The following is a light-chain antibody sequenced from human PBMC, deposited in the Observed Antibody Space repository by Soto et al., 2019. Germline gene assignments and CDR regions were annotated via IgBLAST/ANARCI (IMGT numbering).Light chain of an antibody. CDR2: AVS. CDR1: SSDVGGYKY. V-gene: IGLV2-8*01. CDR3: SSYAGSNNYV. Sequence: QSALTQPPSASGSPGQSVTISCTGTSSDVGGYKYVSWYQQYPGKAPKLMIYAVSERPSGVPDRFSGSKSGNTASLTVSGLQAEDWADYYCSSYAGSNNYVFGTGTKGTVL. J-gene: IGLJ1*01.